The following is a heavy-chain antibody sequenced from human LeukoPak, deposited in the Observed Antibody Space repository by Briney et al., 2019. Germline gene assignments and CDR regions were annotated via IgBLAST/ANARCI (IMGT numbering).Heavy chain of an antibody. J-gene: IGHJ4*02. CDR2: ISGSGDST. CDR1: GFSFSSYW. CDR3: AKTRPLDSSSWSHGDY. Sequence: GGSLRLSCAASGFSFSSYWMHWVRQAPGKGLEWVSAISGSGDSTYYGDSVKGRFTISRDNSKNTLYLQMNSLRAEDTAVYYCAKTRPLDSSSWSHGDYWGQGTLVTVSS. V-gene: IGHV3-23*01. D-gene: IGHD6-13*01.